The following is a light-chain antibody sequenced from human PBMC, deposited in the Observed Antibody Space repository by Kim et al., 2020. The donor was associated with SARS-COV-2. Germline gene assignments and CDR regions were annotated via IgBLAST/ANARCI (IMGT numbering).Light chain of an antibody. J-gene: IGKJ1*01. Sequence: GDRVTITCRASQSISSWLAWYQQKPGKAPKLLIYDASSLESGVPSRFSGSGSGTEFTLTISSLQPDDFATYYCQQYNSYSWTFGQGTKVDIK. CDR1: QSISSW. CDR2: DAS. CDR3: QQYNSYSWT. V-gene: IGKV1-5*01.